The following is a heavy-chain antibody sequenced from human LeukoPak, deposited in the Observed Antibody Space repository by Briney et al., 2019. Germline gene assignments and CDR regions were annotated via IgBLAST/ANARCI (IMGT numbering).Heavy chain of an antibody. J-gene: IGHJ3*02. CDR3: ARDGPPRTVTTFRYAFDI. CDR1: GFTFSSYG. D-gene: IGHD4-11*01. CDR2: ISYDGSNK. Sequence: GGSLRLSCAASGFTFSSYGMHWVRQAPGKGLEWVAVISYDGSNKYYADSVKGRFTISRDNSKNMLYLQMNSLRAEDTAVYYCARDGPPRTVTTFRYAFDIWGQGTMVTVSS. V-gene: IGHV3-30*03.